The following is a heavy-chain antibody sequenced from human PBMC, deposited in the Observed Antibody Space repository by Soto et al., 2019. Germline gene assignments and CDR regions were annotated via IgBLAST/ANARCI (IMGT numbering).Heavy chain of an antibody. J-gene: IGHJ4*02. V-gene: IGHV3-21*01. D-gene: IGHD5-12*01. CDR3: ASGPDSGYVEPNCFDS. Sequence: EVQLVESGGGLVTPGGSLRLSCAASGFTFSTYTMNWVRQAPGKGLEWVSSISSSSSYIYYADLVKGRFTISRDNAMNSLYLQMNSLRAEDAAVYYCASGPDSGYVEPNCFDSWGQGTLVTVSS. CDR2: ISSSSSYI. CDR1: GFTFSTYT.